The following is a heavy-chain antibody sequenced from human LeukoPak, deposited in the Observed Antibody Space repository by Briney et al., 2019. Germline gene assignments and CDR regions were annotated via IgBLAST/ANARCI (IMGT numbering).Heavy chain of an antibody. CDR1: GFTFDDYA. D-gene: IGHD6-19*01. V-gene: IGHV3-9*01. CDR3: AKGYSSGWLYFDY. J-gene: IGHJ4*02. Sequence: GRSLRLSCAASGFTFDDYAMHWVRQAPGKGLEWVSGISWNSGSIGYADSVKGRFTISRDNAKNSLYLQMNSLRAEDTALYYCAKGYSSGWLYFDYWRQGTLVTVSS. CDR2: ISWNSGSI.